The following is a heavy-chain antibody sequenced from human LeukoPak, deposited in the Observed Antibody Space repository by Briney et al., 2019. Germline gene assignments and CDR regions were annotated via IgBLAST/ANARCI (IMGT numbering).Heavy chain of an antibody. D-gene: IGHD2-2*01. CDR1: GVSINSYY. V-gene: IGHV4-59*08. Sequence: SETLSLTCTVSGVSINSYYWNWIRQTPGKGLEWIGYISHSGSTSYNPSLKSRVTISIDTSKSQFSLKLRSVTAADTAVYYCARLPAHYCSSTSCDDSWFDPWGQGTLVTVSS. CDR3: ARLPAHYCSSTSCDDSWFDP. CDR2: ISHSGST. J-gene: IGHJ5*02.